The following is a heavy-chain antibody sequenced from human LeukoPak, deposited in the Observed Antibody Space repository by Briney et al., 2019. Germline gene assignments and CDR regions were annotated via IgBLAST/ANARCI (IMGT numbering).Heavy chain of an antibody. CDR1: GGSFSGYY. Sequence: SETLSLTCAAYGGSFSGYYWSWIRQPPGKGLEWIGDINHNGSTNYNPSLKSRGTITVGASKTQVSLKLSSVDAADTAVYYCARAYGSGSPIDYWGQGTLVTVSS. CDR3: ARAYGSGSPIDY. CDR2: INHNGST. J-gene: IGHJ4*02. V-gene: IGHV4-34*01. D-gene: IGHD3-10*01.